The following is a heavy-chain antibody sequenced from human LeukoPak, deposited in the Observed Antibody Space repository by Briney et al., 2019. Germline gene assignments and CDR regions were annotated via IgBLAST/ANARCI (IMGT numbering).Heavy chain of an antibody. Sequence: SETLSLTCTVSGGSISSSSNYWGWIRQPPGKGLEWIGSIYYSGSTHYNPSLKSRVTISVDTSKNQFSLKLSSVTAADTAVYYCARHSSGRIAAAGTSQFDYWGQGTLVTVSS. V-gene: IGHV4-39*01. J-gene: IGHJ4*02. D-gene: IGHD6-13*01. CDR3: ARHSSGRIAAAGTSQFDY. CDR1: GGSISSSSNY. CDR2: IYYSGST.